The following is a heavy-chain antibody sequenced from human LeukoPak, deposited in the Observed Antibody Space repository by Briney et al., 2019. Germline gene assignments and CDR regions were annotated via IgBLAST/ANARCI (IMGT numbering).Heavy chain of an antibody. CDR1: GGSFSGYY. CDR2: INHSGST. CDR3: ARGEMAPYYYYGMDV. J-gene: IGHJ6*02. V-gene: IGHV4-34*01. D-gene: IGHD5-24*01. Sequence: SETLSLTCAVYGGSFSGYYWSWIRQPPGKGLEWIGEINHSGSTNYNPSLKSRVTISVDTSKNQFSLKLSSVTAADTAVYYCARGEMAPYYYYGMDVWGQGTTVTVSS.